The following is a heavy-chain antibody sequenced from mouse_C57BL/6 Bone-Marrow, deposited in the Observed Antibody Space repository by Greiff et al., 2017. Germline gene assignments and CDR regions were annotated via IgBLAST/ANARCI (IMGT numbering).Heavy chain of an antibody. V-gene: IGHV2-9-1*01. CDR3: ARNENYGSPYAMDY. Sequence: QVQLKESGPGLVAPSQSLSITCTVSGFSLTSYAISWVRQPPGKGLEWLGVIWTGGGKNYNSALKSRLSISKDNSKSQVFLKMNSLQTDDTARYYCARNENYGSPYAMDYWGQGTSVTVSS. CDR2: IWTGGGK. D-gene: IGHD1-1*01. CDR1: GFSLTSYA. J-gene: IGHJ4*01.